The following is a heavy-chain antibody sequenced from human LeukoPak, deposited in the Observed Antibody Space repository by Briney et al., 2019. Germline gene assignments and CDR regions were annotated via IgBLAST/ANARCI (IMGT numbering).Heavy chain of an antibody. J-gene: IGHJ3*02. CDR3: AREYGDILTGYSDAFDI. CDR1: GYTFTSYD. CDR2: MNPNSGNT. Sequence: ASVKVSCKASGYTFTSYDINWVRQATGQGLEWMGWMNPNSGNTGYAQKFQGRVTITRNTSISTAYMELSSLRSEDTAVYYCAREYGDILTGYSDAFDIWGQGTMVTVSS. V-gene: IGHV1-8*03. D-gene: IGHD3-9*01.